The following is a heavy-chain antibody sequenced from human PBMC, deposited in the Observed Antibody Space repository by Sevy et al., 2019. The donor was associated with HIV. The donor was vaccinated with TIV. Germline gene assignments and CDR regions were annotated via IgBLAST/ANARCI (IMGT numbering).Heavy chain of an antibody. CDR1: GYSISSGYY. Sequence: SETLSLTCAVSGYSISSGYYWGWIRQPPGKGLEWIGSIYHSGSTYYNPSLKSRVTISVDTSKNQFSLKLSSVTAADTAVYYCARHKLTTLVTHFDYRGQGTLVTVSS. CDR2: IYHSGST. D-gene: IGHD4-17*01. J-gene: IGHJ4*02. V-gene: IGHV4-38-2*01. CDR3: ARHKLTTLVTHFDY.